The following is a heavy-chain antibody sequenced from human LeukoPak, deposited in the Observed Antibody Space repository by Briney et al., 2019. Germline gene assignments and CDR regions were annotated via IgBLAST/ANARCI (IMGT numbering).Heavy chain of an antibody. D-gene: IGHD3-10*01. CDR2: INHSGNT. CDR3: ARGGYGSGWDYMDV. CDR1: GGSFSGYY. J-gene: IGHJ6*03. Sequence: SETLSLTCAVYGGSFSGYYWNWIRQPPGKGLEWIGGINHSGNTNYNLSLKRRVTISVDTSKNQFSLKLSSVTAADTAVYYCARGGYGSGWDYMDVWGKGTTVTVSS. V-gene: IGHV4-34*01.